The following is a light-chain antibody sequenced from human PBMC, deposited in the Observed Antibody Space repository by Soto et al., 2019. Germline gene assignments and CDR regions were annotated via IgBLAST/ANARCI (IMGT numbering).Light chain of an antibody. CDR3: QQHNNWPPWT. CDR2: GAS. CDR1: QSVSSN. J-gene: IGKJ1*01. Sequence: EIVMTQAPATLSVSPGERATLSCRASQSVSSNLAWYQQKPGQAPRRLMYGASTRATRIPDRFSGSRSGTEFTLTISSLQSEDFAVYYCQQHNNWPPWTFGQGTKVEIK. V-gene: IGKV3-15*01.